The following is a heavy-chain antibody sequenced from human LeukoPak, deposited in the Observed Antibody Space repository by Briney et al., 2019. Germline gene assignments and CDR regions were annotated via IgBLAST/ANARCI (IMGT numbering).Heavy chain of an antibody. V-gene: IGHV1-69*04. CDR3: ARDDGNIVASCY. Sequence: SVKVSCKASGGTFSSYAISWVRQAPGQGLKWMGRIIPILGIANYAQKFQGRVTITADKSTSTAYMELSSLRSEDTAVYYCARDDGNIVASCYWGQGTLVTVSS. J-gene: IGHJ4*02. D-gene: IGHD5-12*01. CDR2: IIPILGIA. CDR1: GGTFSSYA.